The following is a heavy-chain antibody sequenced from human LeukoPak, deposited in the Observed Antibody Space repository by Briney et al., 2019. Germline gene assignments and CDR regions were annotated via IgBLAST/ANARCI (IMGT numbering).Heavy chain of an antibody. CDR2: ISYDGSNK. J-gene: IGHJ4*02. CDR3: ARYSNSGPIEY. V-gene: IGHV3-30-3*01. D-gene: IGHD2-15*01. CDR1: GFTFSSYA. Sequence: PGGSLRLSCAASGFTFSSYAMSWVRQAPGKGLEWVAVISYDGSNKYYADSVKGRFTISRDNSKNTLYLQMSSLGVDDTAVYYCARYSNSGPIEYWGQGTLVTVSS.